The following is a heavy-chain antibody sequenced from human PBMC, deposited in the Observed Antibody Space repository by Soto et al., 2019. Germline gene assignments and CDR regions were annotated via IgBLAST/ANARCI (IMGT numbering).Heavy chain of an antibody. D-gene: IGHD2-2*01. Sequence: QVQLVQSGAEVKKPGASVKVSCKASGYTFTSYAMHWVRQAPGQRLEWMGWINAGNGNTKYSQKFQGRVTITRDTSASTAYMELSSLRSEDTAVYYCARFRYCSSTSCYASYFDYWGQGTLVTVSS. CDR2: INAGNGNT. J-gene: IGHJ4*02. CDR1: GYTFTSYA. V-gene: IGHV1-3*01. CDR3: ARFRYCSSTSCYASYFDY.